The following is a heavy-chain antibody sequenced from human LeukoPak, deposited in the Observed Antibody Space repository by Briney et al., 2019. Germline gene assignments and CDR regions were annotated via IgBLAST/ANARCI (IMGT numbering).Heavy chain of an antibody. V-gene: IGHV3-23*01. Sequence: GGSLRLSCAASGFTFSSYAMSWVRQAPGKGLEWVSAISGSGGSTYYADSVEGRFTISRDNSKNTLYLQMNSLRAEDTAVYYCAKDQERRSGSPARDYWGQGTLVTVSS. J-gene: IGHJ4*02. D-gene: IGHD3-10*01. CDR1: GFTFSSYA. CDR3: AKDQERRSGSPARDY. CDR2: ISGSGGST.